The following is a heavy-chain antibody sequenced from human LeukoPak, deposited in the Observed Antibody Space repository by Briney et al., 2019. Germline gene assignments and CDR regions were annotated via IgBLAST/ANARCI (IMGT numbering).Heavy chain of an antibody. CDR1: GFTFSSYW. V-gene: IGHV3-7*01. CDR2: IKQDGSEK. Sequence: GGSLRLSCAASGFTFSSYWMSWVRQAPGKGLEWVANIKQDGSEKYYVDSVKGRFTISRDNAKNSLYLQMNSLRAEDTAVYYCARVSEGGVVATIISFDYWGQGTLVTVSS. J-gene: IGHJ4*02. D-gene: IGHD5-12*01. CDR3: ARVSEGGVVATIISFDY.